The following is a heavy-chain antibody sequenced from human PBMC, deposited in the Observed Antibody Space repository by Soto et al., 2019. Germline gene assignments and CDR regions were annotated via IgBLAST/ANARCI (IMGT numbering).Heavy chain of an antibody. CDR3: SKAACSGGTCYLYYFDY. Sequence: GGSLTLSCAVSGFSFSNYALSWVRKSPGQGMERVSTISGWDGNTYYSDSVKGRFAISRDNSRNTLYLQMDSLRVEDSAVYSCSKAACSGGTCYLYYFDYWGQGALVTVSS. CDR1: GFSFSNYA. D-gene: IGHD2-15*01. V-gene: IGHV3-23*01. CDR2: ISGWDGNT. J-gene: IGHJ4*02.